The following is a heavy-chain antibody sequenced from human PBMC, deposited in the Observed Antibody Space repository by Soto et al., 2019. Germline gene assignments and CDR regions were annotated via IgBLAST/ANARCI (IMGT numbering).Heavy chain of an antibody. J-gene: IGHJ6*02. CDR2: IDPSDSYT. CDR1: GYSFTSYW. CDR3: TAMDPRGMDV. Sequence: GESLKISCKGSGYSFTSYWISWVRQMPGKGLEWMGRIDPSDSYTNYSSSFQGHVTISADKSISTAYLQWSSLKASDTAMYYCTAMDPRGMDVWGQGTTVTVSS. D-gene: IGHD5-18*01. V-gene: IGHV5-10-1*01.